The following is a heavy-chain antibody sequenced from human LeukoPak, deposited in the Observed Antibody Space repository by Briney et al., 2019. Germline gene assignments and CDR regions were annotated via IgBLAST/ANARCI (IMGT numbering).Heavy chain of an antibody. CDR2: IIPIFGTA. J-gene: IGHJ1*01. Sequence: GASVKVSCKASGGTFSSYAISWVRQAPGQGLEWMGGIIPIFGTANYAQKFQGRVTITADESTSTAYMELSSLRSEDTAVYYCARAMVRGVMVERALEYFQHWGQGTLVTVSS. CDR1: GGTFSSYA. V-gene: IGHV1-69*13. CDR3: ARAMVRGVMVERALEYFQH. D-gene: IGHD3-10*01.